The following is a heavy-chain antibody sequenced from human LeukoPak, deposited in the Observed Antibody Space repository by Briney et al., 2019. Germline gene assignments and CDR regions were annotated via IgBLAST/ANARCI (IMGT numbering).Heavy chain of an antibody. CDR1: GGTFSSYA. J-gene: IGHJ4*02. Sequence: ASVKVSCKASGGTFSSYAISWVRQAPGQGLERMGGIIPIFGTANYAQKFQGRVTITADESTSTAYMELSSLRSEDTAVYYCARGRRLRSLSFPFDYWGQGTLVTVSS. CDR3: ARGRRLRSLSFPFDY. D-gene: IGHD5-12*01. V-gene: IGHV1-69*13. CDR2: IIPIFGTA.